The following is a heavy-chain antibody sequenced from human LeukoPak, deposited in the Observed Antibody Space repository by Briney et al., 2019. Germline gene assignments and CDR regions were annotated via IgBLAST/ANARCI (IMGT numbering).Heavy chain of an antibody. CDR3: AKLLGTATTYDS. CDR1: GFTFSGNW. V-gene: IGHV3-7*01. CDR2: INPDASQK. J-gene: IGHJ4*02. D-gene: IGHD5-24*01. Sequence: GESLKISCEASGFTFSGNWMSWVRQAPGKGLEWVASINPDASQKFYVDSVKGRFTISRDNTKYSLDLQMNSLGAEDTAMYYCAKLLGTATTYDSWGQGTRVTVSS.